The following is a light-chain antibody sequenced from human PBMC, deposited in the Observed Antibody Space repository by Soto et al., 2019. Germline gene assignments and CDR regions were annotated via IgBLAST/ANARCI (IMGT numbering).Light chain of an antibody. CDR3: QQYNSYSLWT. CDR2: DAS. CDR1: QSISSW. V-gene: IGKV1-5*01. Sequence: DIQMTQSPSTLPASVGDRVTITCRASQSISSWLAWYQQKPGKAPKLLIYDASSLESGVPSRFSGSGSGTEFTLTISSLQPDDFATYYCQQYNSYSLWTFGQGTKVDIK. J-gene: IGKJ1*01.